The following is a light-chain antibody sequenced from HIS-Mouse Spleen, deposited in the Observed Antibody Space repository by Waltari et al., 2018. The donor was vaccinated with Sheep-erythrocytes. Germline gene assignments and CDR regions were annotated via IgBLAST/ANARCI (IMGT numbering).Light chain of an antibody. J-gene: IGKJ5*01. CDR3: QQANSFPIT. V-gene: IGKV1-12*01. CDR2: AAS. CDR1: QGIRSW. Sequence: DIQMTQSPSSVSASVGDRVTITCRASQGIRSWLAWYQQKPGKAPKLLIYAASGLQSGVPSRFSGTGSGTDFTLTIRSLQPEDFATYYCQQANSFPITFGQGTRLEIK.